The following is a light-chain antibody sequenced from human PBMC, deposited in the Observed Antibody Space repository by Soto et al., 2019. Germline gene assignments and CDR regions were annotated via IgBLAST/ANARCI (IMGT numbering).Light chain of an antibody. J-gene: IGKJ1*01. CDR3: QQYNSYSWT. CDR2: DAS. Sequence: DIQMTQSPSSLSASVGDRVTITCRASQSISSWLAWYQQKPGKAPKLLIYDASRLESGVPSRFSGSGSGTEFTLTISSLQPDDFATYYCQQYNSYSWTFGPGTKVDIK. V-gene: IGKV1-5*01. CDR1: QSISSW.